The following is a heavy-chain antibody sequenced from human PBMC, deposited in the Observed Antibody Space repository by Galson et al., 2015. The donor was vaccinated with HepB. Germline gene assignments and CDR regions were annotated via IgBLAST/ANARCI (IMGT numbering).Heavy chain of an antibody. D-gene: IGHD3-9*01. CDR1: GFSFVDYD. CDR3: AKVVLQQIRYGIES. CDR2: ISGNSQYK. J-gene: IGHJ4*02. Sequence: SLRLSCAASGFSFVDYDINWVRQAPGRGLEWLSSISGNSQYKYYARSVRGRFTTSRDNAKRSVYLHMDSLRDEDTAVYYCAKVVLQQIRYGIESWGQGTLVAVSS. V-gene: IGHV3-21*01.